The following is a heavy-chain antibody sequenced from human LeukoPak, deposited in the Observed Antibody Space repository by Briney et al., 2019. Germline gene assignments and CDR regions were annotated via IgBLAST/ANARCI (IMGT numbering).Heavy chain of an antibody. D-gene: IGHD3-16*01. CDR2: IYTSGRT. CDR3: ARVSGGLRSAPIDY. CDR1: GGSISSYY. V-gene: IGHV4-4*07. J-gene: IGHJ4*02. Sequence: PSETLSLSCTVSGGSISSYYWSWVRQPAGKGLEWIGRIYTSGRTNYNPSLKSRVTMSVHTSKNQFSLKLSSVTAADTAVYYCARVSGGLRSAPIDYWGQGTLVTVSS.